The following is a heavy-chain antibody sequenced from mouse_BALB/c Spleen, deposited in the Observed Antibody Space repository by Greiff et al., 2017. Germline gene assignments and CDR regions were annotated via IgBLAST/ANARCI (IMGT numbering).Heavy chain of an antibody. CDR3: ARPYYYGFAY. V-gene: IGHV1S29*02. D-gene: IGHD1-1*01. J-gene: IGHJ3*01. Sequence: VHVKQSGPELVKPGASVKISCKASGYTFTDYNMHWVKQSHGKSLEWIGYIYPYNGGTGYNQKFKSKATLTVDNSSSTAYMELRSLTSEDSAVYYCARPYYYGFAYWGQGTLVTVSA. CDR2: IYPYNGGT. CDR1: GYTFTDYN.